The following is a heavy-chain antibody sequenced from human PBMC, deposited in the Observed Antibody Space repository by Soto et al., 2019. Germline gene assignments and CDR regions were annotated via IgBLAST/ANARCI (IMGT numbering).Heavy chain of an antibody. Sequence: EVQLVESGGGLVQPGGSLRLSCAASGFTVSSNYMSWVRQAPGKGLEWVSVIYSGGSTYYADSVKGRFTISRDNSKNTLYLQMNSLRAEDTAVYYCAREPGIAAPDAFDIWGQGTMVTVSS. V-gene: IGHV3-66*01. J-gene: IGHJ3*02. D-gene: IGHD6-13*01. CDR2: IYSGGST. CDR3: AREPGIAAPDAFDI. CDR1: GFTVSSNY.